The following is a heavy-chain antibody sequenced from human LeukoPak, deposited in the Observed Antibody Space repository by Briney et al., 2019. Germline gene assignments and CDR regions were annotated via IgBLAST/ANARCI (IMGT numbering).Heavy chain of an antibody. J-gene: IGHJ4*02. CDR3: ASRTRLTSFDY. CDR2: ISGSGGST. D-gene: IGHD2-2*01. CDR1: GFTFSSYA. Sequence: GGSLRHSCAASGFTFSSYAMSWVRQAPGKGLEWVSAISGSGGSTYYADSVKGRFTISRDNSKNTLYLQMNSLRAEDTAVYYCASRTRLTSFDYWGQGTLVTVSS. V-gene: IGHV3-23*01.